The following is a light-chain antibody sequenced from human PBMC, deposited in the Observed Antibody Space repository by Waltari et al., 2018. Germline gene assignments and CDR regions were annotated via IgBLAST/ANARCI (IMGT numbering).Light chain of an antibody. CDR2: DAS. J-gene: IGKJ4*01. CDR1: ESVINS. CDR3: QQYKKWPPLT. Sequence: EIVMTQSPATLSFSPGEKATLPCRASESVINSLAWYQQRPGQAPRLLFYDASTRATGVPARFSGGGSGTEFTLTISSLQSEDFAVYYCQQYKKWPPLTFGGGTKVEIK. V-gene: IGKV3-15*01.